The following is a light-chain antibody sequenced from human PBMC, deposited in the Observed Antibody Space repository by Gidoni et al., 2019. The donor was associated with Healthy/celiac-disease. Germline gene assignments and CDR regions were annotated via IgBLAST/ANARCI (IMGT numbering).Light chain of an antibody. CDR3: QQYYSTPLT. J-gene: IGKJ3*01. V-gene: IGKV4-1*01. Sequence: DSVMTQSPDSLAVSLGESATINCKSSQSVLYSSNNKNYLACYQQKPGQPPKLLIYWASTRESGVPDRFSGSGSGTDFTLTISSLQAEDVAVYYCQQYYSTPLTFGPGTKVDIK. CDR2: WAS. CDR1: QSVLYSSNNKNY.